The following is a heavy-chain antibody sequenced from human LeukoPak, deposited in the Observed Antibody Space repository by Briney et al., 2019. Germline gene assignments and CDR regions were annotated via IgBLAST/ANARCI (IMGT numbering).Heavy chain of an antibody. J-gene: IGHJ5*02. Sequence: GGSLRLSCVASTFSFSRYPMGWVRQAPGKGLEWVSVIYSGGSTYYADSVKGRFTISRDNSKNTLYLQTNSLRAEDTAVYYCARGTHYYDSSVLYNWFDPWGQGTLVTVSS. CDR2: IYSGGST. D-gene: IGHD3-22*01. CDR1: TFSFSRYP. CDR3: ARGTHYYDSSVLYNWFDP. V-gene: IGHV3-66*01.